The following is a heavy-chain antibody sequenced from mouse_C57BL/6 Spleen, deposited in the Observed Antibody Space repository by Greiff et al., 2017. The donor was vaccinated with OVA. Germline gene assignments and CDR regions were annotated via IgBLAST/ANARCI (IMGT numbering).Heavy chain of an antibody. J-gene: IGHJ2*01. CDR1: GYTFTDYY. D-gene: IGHD2-4*01. Sequence: VQLQQSGAELVRPGASVELSCKASGYTFTDYYINWVKQRPGQGLEWIARIYPGSGNTYYNEKFKGKATLTAEKSSSTAYMQLSSLTSEDSAVYFCARGDYGGGFDYWGQGTTLTVSS. CDR2: IYPGSGNT. V-gene: IGHV1-76*01. CDR3: ARGDYGGGFDY.